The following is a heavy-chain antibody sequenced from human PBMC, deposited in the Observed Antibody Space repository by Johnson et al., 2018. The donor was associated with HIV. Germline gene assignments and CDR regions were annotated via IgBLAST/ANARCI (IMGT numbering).Heavy chain of an antibody. D-gene: IGHD1-7*01. CDR3: AKGRSGTTSSIDAFDI. CDR2: IRYDGSNK. Sequence: QVQLVESGGGVVQPGGSLRLSCAASGFSFSTYGMHWVRQAPGKGLKWVAFIRYDGSNKYYADSVKGRFTISRDNSKNTLYLQMKSLRAEDTAVYYCAKGRSGTTSSIDAFDIWGQGTMVTVSS. V-gene: IGHV3-30*02. CDR1: GFSFSTYG. J-gene: IGHJ3*02.